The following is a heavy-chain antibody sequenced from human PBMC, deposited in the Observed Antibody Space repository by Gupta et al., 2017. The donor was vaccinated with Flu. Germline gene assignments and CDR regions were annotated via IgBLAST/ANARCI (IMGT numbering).Heavy chain of an antibody. CDR3: ATSAVGATYFDS. CDR1: GFSVSNNY. V-gene: IGHV3-53*01. J-gene: IGHJ4*02. D-gene: IGHD1-26*01. Sequence: EVQLVESGGGLIQPGGSLRLACATSGFSVSNNYMTWVRQAPGKGLEWVSVIYSGGSTSYADSVKGRFTISRDKSKNTLYLQMNSLRADDSAVYYCATSAVGATYFDSWGQGTLVTVSS. CDR2: IYSGGST.